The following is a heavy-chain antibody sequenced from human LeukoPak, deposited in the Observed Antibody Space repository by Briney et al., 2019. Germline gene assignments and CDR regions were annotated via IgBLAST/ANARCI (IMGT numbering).Heavy chain of an antibody. V-gene: IGHV1-2*02. CDR3: ARAYCSGGDCHSKSNFDS. CDR1: GYTFTAYY. J-gene: IGHJ4*02. D-gene: IGHD2-15*01. Sequence: GASVKVSCKASGYTFTAYYMHWVRQAPGQGLEWMGWINPNSGGTNYAQKFQGRVTMTRDTSISTAYMELSRLRFDDTAVYYCARAYCSGGDCHSKSNFDSWGQGTLVTVSS. CDR2: INPNSGGT.